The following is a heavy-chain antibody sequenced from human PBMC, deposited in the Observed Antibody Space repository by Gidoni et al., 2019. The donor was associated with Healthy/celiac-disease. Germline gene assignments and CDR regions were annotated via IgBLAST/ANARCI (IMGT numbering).Heavy chain of an antibody. CDR2: IWYDGSNK. V-gene: IGHV3-33*01. J-gene: IGHJ4*02. D-gene: IGHD6-6*01. CDR3: ARGGLEYSSSGPDY. CDR1: GFPFSSYG. Sequence: QVQLVESGGGVVQPGRSLRLSCSASGFPFSSYGMHWVRQAPGKGRGGVAVIWYDGSNKYYADSVKGRFTISRDNSKNTLYLQMNSLRAEDTAVYYCARGGLEYSSSGPDYWGQGTLVTVSS.